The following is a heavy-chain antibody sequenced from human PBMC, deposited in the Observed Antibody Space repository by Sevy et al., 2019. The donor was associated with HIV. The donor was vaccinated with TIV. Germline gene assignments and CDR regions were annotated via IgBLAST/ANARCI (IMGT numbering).Heavy chain of an antibody. CDR1: GGSVSSDNYY. D-gene: IGHD2-8*01. CDR2: IYHLGST. V-gene: IGHV4-31*11. Sequence: SETLSLTCAVSGGSVSSDNYYWTWIRQHPGKGLEWIGYIYHLGSTSTNPSLKSRVTISVDTSKNQFSLKLRSVTAADTAVYFCAREAGYCSNGVCYTGWFDPWGQGTLVTVSS. J-gene: IGHJ5*02. CDR3: AREAGYCSNGVCYTGWFDP.